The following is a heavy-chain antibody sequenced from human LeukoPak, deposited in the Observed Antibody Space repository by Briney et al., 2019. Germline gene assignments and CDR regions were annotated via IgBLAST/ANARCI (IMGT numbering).Heavy chain of an antibody. CDR1: GFTFSSYS. V-gene: IGHV3-21*01. Sequence: GGSLRLSCVASGFTFSSYSMNWVRQAPGKGLEWVSSISSSSTYADSVKGRFTISRDSAKNSLYLQMNSLRAEDTAVCYCARDYGYEIDYWGQGTLVTVSS. J-gene: IGHJ4*02. CDR3: ARDYGYEIDY. CDR2: ISSSST. D-gene: IGHD5-24*01.